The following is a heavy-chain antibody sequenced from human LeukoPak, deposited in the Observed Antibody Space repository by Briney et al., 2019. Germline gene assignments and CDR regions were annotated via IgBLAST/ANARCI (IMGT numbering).Heavy chain of an antibody. CDR3: AKVVGDGTYYYYGVDV. V-gene: IGHV3-30*18. D-gene: IGHD3-16*01. Sequence: GGSLRLSCAASGFTFSNYGMHWVRQAPGKGLEWVAVISYDGSNRYYGDSVKGRFTISRDNSKNTLNLQMNGLRAEDTAVYYCAKVVGDGTYYYYGVDVWGQGTTVTVSS. CDR1: GFTFSNYG. J-gene: IGHJ6*02. CDR2: ISYDGSNR.